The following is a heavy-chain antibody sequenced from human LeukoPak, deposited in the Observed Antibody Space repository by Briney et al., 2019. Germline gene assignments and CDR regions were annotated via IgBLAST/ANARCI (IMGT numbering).Heavy chain of an antibody. CDR2: IYYSGST. J-gene: IGHJ3*02. CDR3: ARMQRVGAFDI. CDR1: GGSISSYY. V-gene: IGHV4-59*08. Sequence: ASETLSLTCTVSGGSISSYYWSWIRQPPGKGLEWIGYIYYSGSTNYNPSLKSRVTISVATSKNQFSLKLSSVTAAHTAVYYCARMQRVGAFDIWGQGTMVTVSS.